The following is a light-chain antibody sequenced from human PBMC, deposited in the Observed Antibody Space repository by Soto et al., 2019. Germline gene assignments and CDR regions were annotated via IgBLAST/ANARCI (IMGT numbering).Light chain of an antibody. Sequence: QSALTQPASVSGSPGQSITISCTGTSSDVGGYNYVSWYQQHQGKAPKLMIYDVSNRPSGVSNRFSGSKSGNTASLTISGLQAEDEADYYCSSYTSSSTLVVFGGAPKVTVL. CDR1: SSDVGGYNY. CDR2: DVS. CDR3: SSYTSSSTLVV. J-gene: IGLJ2*01. V-gene: IGLV2-14*01.